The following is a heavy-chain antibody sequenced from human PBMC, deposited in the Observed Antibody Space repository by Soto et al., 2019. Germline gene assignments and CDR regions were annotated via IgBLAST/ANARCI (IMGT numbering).Heavy chain of an antibody. Sequence: QVQLVESGGGVVQPGRSLRLSCAASGFIFSTYAMHWVRQAPGKGLEWVAVISYDGSNKYYADSVKGRFTISRDNSKNTLYLQMIRLRAEDTAVYYCAQESDYVWGTWGQGTTVTVSS. D-gene: IGHD3-16*01. CDR3: AQESDYVWGT. CDR1: GFIFSTYA. V-gene: IGHV3-30*18. CDR2: ISYDGSNK. J-gene: IGHJ6*02.